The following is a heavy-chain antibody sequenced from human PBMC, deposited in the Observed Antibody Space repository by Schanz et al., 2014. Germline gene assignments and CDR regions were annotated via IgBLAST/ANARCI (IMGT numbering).Heavy chain of an antibody. CDR3: ARKVVATIGGYYDN. CDR2: MNESHSTI. V-gene: IGHV3-23*01. J-gene: IGHJ4*02. CDR1: GFTFTNYA. D-gene: IGHD5-12*01. Sequence: EVHLLDSGGGLVQPGGSLRLSCAASGFTFTNYAMSWVRQARGKGLEWVSAMNESHSTIYYADSVRGRFTISRDNAENTLFLQMNSLRAEDTAVYYCARKVVATIGGYYDNWGQGTLVIVSS.